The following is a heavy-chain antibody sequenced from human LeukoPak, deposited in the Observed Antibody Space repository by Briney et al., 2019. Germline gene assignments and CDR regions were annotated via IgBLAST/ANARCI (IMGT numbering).Heavy chain of an antibody. Sequence: SETLSLTCTVSGGSISSYYWSWIRQPPGKGLEWIGYIYYSGSTNYNPSLKSRVTISVDTSKNQFYLKLSSVTAADTAVYYCARVKSEGGSRYFDYWGQGTLVTVSS. V-gene: IGHV4-59*01. CDR2: IYYSGST. CDR3: ARVKSEGGSRYFDY. D-gene: IGHD2-15*01. J-gene: IGHJ4*02. CDR1: GGSISSYY.